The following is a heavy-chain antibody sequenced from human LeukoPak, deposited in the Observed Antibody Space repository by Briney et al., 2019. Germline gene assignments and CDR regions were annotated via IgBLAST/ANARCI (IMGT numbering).Heavy chain of an antibody. D-gene: IGHD6-13*01. CDR3: AKDNVAAAGRYFDY. CDR1: GVTFSNYG. Sequence: PGRSLRLSCAASGVTFSNYGMHWVRQAPGKGLEWVALISDDGSNKYFADSVKGRVTISRDNSKNTLYLPMHSLRAEDTAVYYCAKDNVAAAGRYFDYWGQGTLVTVSS. CDR2: ISDDGSNK. J-gene: IGHJ4*02. V-gene: IGHV3-30*18.